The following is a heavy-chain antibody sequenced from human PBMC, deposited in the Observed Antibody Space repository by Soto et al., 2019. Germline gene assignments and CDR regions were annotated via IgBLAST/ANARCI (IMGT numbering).Heavy chain of an antibody. V-gene: IGHV1-58*01. J-gene: IGHJ4*02. Sequence: SVKVSCKASGFTFTNSAVQWVRQARGQRLEWIGWIVVGSGNTNYAQKFQERVTITRDLSTSTAYMELSSLRSEDTAVYYCAAASYYDILTVDFDSWGQGTLVTVSS. CDR1: GFTFTNSA. CDR3: AAASYYDILTVDFDS. D-gene: IGHD3-9*01. CDR2: IVVGSGNT.